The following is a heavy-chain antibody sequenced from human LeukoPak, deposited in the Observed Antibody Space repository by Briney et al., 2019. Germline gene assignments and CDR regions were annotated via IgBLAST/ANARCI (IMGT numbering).Heavy chain of an antibody. CDR3: ARDYYYDSRFDP. CDR1: GGSISSYY. J-gene: IGHJ5*02. D-gene: IGHD3-22*01. Sequence: SETLSLTCTVSGGSISSYYWSWIRQPPGKGLEWIGYIYYSGSTNYNPSLKSRVTISVDTSKNQFSLKLSSVTAADTAVYYYARDYYYDSRFDPWGQGTLVTVSS. V-gene: IGHV4-59*01. CDR2: IYYSGST.